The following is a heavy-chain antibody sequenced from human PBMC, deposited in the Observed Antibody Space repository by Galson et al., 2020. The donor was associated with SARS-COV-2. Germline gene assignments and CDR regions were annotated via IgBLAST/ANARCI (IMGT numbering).Heavy chain of an antibody. CDR1: GGSISSSSYY. D-gene: IGHD5-12*01. CDR3: ARQGGYDFRLDY. V-gene: IGHV4-39*01. CDR2: IYYSGST. Sequence: SETLSLTCTVSGGSISSSSYYWGWIRQPPGKGLEWIGSIYYSGSTYYNPSLKSRVTISVDTSKNQFSLKLSSVTAADTAVYYCARQGGYDFRLDYWGQGTLVTVSS. J-gene: IGHJ4*02.